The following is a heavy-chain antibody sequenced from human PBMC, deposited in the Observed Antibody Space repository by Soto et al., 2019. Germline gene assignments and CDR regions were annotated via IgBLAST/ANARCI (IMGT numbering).Heavy chain of an antibody. CDR3: ARVFNSGYDAFDI. J-gene: IGHJ3*02. CDR1: GYTFTGYY. Sequence: GASVKVSCKASGYTFTGYYMHWVRRAPGQGLEWMGWINPNSGGTNYAQKFQGWVTITRDTSISTAYMELSRLRSDDTAVYYCARVFNSGYDAFDIWGQGSMVTGSS. D-gene: IGHD5-12*01. CDR2: INPNSGGT. V-gene: IGHV1-2*04.